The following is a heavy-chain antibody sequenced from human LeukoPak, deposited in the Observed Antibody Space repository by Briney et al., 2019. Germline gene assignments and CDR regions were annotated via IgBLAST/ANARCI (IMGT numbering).Heavy chain of an antibody. CDR2: MNPNSGNT. J-gene: IGHJ4*02. D-gene: IGHD1-26*01. V-gene: IGHV1-8*03. CDR3: ARGTHGGIVGATDFDY. Sequence: ASVKVSCKASGYTFTSYDINWVRHATGQGLEWMGWMNPNSGNTGYAQKFQGRVTITRNTSISTACMELSSLRSEDTAVYYCARGTHGGIVGATDFDYWGQGTLVTVSS. CDR1: GYTFTSYD.